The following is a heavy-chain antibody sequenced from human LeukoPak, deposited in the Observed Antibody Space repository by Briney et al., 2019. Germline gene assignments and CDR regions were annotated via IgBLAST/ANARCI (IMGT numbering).Heavy chain of an antibody. V-gene: IGHV3-21*01. Sequence: GGSLRLSCAASGFTFSSYSMNWVRQAPGKGLEWVSSISSSSSYIYYADSVKGRFTISRDNAKNSLYLQMNSLGAEDTAVYYCARVLTTNVLLWFGELLNPNYYYYGMDVWGQGTTVTVSS. J-gene: IGHJ6*02. D-gene: IGHD3-10*01. CDR1: GFTFSSYS. CDR2: ISSSSSYI. CDR3: ARVLTTNVLLWFGELLNPNYYYYGMDV.